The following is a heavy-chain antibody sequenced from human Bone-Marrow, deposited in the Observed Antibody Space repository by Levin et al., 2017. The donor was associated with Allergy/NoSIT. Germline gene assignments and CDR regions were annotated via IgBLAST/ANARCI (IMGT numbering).Heavy chain of an antibody. CDR2: VYYTGSA. CDR1: GVSIRSSNDF. CDR3: ARVQQGQLLKENWLDP. V-gene: IGHV4-31*03. Sequence: PLETLSLTCTVSGVSIRSSNDFWSWIRQHPGKGLEWVGSVYYTGSAYYNPSLKTRASISVDTSKNQFSLTLTSVTAADTAVYYCARVQQGQLLKENWLDPWGQGTLVTVSS. J-gene: IGHJ5*02. D-gene: IGHD1/OR15-1a*01.